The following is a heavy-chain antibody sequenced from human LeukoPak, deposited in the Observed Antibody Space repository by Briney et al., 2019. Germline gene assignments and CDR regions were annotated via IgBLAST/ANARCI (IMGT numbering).Heavy chain of an antibody. CDR2: IKSKTDGGTT. V-gene: IGHV3-15*01. D-gene: IGHD2-21*01. CDR1: GFTFSNAW. Sequence: GGSLRLSCAASGFTFSNAWMSWVRQAPGKGLEWVGRIKSKTDGGTTDYAAPVKGRFTISRDDSKNTLYLQMNSLKTEDTAVYYCTTEISGHIVAEDAFDIWGQGTMVTVSS. CDR3: TTEISGHIVAEDAFDI. J-gene: IGHJ3*02.